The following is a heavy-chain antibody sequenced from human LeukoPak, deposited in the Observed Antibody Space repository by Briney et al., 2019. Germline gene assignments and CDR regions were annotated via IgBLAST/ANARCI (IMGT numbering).Heavy chain of an antibody. CDR3: ARDRIGWLAPYYFDY. V-gene: IGHV3-48*03. J-gene: IGHJ4*02. Sequence: PGGSLRLSCAASGFTFSSYEMNWVRQAPGKGLEWVSYISTSGSNIYYADSVKGRFTISRDNAKNSLYLQMNSLRAEDTAVYYCARDRIGWLAPYYFDYWGQGTLVTVSS. D-gene: IGHD6-19*01. CDR1: GFTFSSYE. CDR2: ISTSGSNI.